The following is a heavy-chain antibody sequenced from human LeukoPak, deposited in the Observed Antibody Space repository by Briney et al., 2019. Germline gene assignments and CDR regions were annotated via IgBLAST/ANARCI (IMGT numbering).Heavy chain of an antibody. D-gene: IGHD5-18*01. CDR2: IYSGGST. CDR1: GFTFRSHG. J-gene: IGHJ4*02. CDR3: ARSYSYGLIRYFDY. Sequence: GGSLRLSCAASGFTFRSHGMHWVRQAPGKGLEWVSVIYSGGSTYYADSVKGRFTISRDDSKNTLYLQMNSLRAEDTAVYYCARSYSYGLIRYFDYWGQGTLVTVSS. V-gene: IGHV3-NL1*01.